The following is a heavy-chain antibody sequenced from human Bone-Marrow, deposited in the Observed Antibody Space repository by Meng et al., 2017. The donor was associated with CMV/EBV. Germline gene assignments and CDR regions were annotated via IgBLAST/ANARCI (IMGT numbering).Heavy chain of an antibody. CDR1: GFTFSDYD. V-gene: IGHV3-21*04. Sequence: GESPKISCAASGFTFSDYDMNWVRQAPGKGLEWVSSISGSSDYIYYADSVKGRFTISKDNSKSMVFLQMSNLRAGDTAVYYCVTRGISGDWGQGTLVTVSS. J-gene: IGHJ4*02. D-gene: IGHD2/OR15-2a*01. CDR3: VTRGISGD. CDR2: ISGSSDYI.